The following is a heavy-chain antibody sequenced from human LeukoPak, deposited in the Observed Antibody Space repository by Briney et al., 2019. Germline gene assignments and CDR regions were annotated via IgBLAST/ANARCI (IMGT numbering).Heavy chain of an antibody. Sequence: ASVKVSCKASGYTLTSYYMHWVRQAPGQGLEWMGIINPSGGTTSYAQKFQGRVTMTRDTSTSTVYMELSSLRSEDTAVYYCARAHDYLWGNYRYFDSWGQGTLVTVSS. CDR3: ARAHDYLWGNYRYFDS. J-gene: IGHJ4*02. CDR2: INPSGGTT. V-gene: IGHV1-46*01. D-gene: IGHD3-16*02. CDR1: GYTLTSYY.